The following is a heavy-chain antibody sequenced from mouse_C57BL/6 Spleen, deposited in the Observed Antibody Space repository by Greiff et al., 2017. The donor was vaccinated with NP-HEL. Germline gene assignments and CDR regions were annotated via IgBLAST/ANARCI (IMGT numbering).Heavy chain of an antibody. J-gene: IGHJ3*01. CDR2: INPNNGGT. CDR3: ATWAWFAY. D-gene: IGHD4-1*01. V-gene: IGHV1-26*01. Sequence: EVQLQQSGPELVKPGASVKISCKASGYTFTDYYMNWVKQSHGKSLEWIGDINPNNGGTSYNQKFKGKATLTVDTSSSTAYMGLRSLTSEDAAVYYCATWAWFAYWGQGTLVTVSA. CDR1: GYTFTDYY.